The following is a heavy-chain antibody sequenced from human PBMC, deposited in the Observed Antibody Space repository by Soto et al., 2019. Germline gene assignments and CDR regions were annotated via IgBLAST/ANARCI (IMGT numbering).Heavy chain of an antibody. CDR1: GYTFTSYG. CDR3: ARGGFYDSSGARNYYYYGMKV. V-gene: IGHV1-18*01. Sequence: QVQLVQSGAEVKKPGASVKVSCKASGYTFTSYGINWVRQAPGQGLEWLGWISAYDGYTNYAQILKGRVSMTTDTSTKTAYMELRSLRSDDTALYYCARGGFYDSSGARNYYYYGMKVWGQGTTVTVSS. J-gene: IGHJ6*02. CDR2: ISAYDGYT. D-gene: IGHD3-22*01.